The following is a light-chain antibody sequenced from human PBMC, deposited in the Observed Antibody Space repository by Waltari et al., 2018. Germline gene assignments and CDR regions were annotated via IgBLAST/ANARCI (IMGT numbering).Light chain of an antibody. CDR3: QHYESLPVT. Sequence: IVLTQSQATLSLSPGERATLSCRASQSLRIYLAWYQQKPGQAPRLLIYHASTRATGIPDRFSGSGSGTDFSLTISRLEPEDFAVYYCQHYESLPVTFGQGTKVEIK. J-gene: IGKJ1*01. CDR1: QSLRIY. CDR2: HAS. V-gene: IGKV3-20*01.